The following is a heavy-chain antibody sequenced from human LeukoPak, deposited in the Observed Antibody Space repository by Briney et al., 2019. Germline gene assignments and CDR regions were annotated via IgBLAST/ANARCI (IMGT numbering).Heavy chain of an antibody. Sequence: SETLSLTCTVSGGSISSYYWSWIRQPPGKGLEWIGYIYYSGSTNYNPSLKSRVTISVDTSKNQFSLKLSSVTAADTAVYYCVRVSPDRVFDYWGQGTLVTVSS. CDR2: IYYSGST. J-gene: IGHJ4*02. CDR3: VRVSPDRVFDY. D-gene: IGHD2/OR15-2a*01. V-gene: IGHV4-59*01. CDR1: GGSISSYY.